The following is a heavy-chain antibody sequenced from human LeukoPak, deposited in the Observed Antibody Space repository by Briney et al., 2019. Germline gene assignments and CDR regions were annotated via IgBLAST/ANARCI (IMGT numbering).Heavy chain of an antibody. D-gene: IGHD2-15*01. V-gene: IGHV1-69*13. Sequence: GASVKVSCKASEGTFSSYAISWVRQAPGQGLEWMGGIIPIFGTANYAQKFQGRVTITADESTSTAYMELSSLRSEDTAVYYCARVVLDFGLRGAANHNWFDPWGQGTLVTVSS. CDR2: IIPIFGTA. CDR3: ARVVLDFGLRGAANHNWFDP. J-gene: IGHJ5*02. CDR1: EGTFSSYA.